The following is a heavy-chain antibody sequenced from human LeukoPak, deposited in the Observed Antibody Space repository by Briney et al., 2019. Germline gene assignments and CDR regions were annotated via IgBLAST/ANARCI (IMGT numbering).Heavy chain of an antibody. D-gene: IGHD1-26*01. V-gene: IGHV3-21*01. Sequence: GGSLRLSCAASGFTFSSYSMNWVRQAPGKGLEWVSSISSSSSYIYYADSVKGRFTISRDNAKNSLYLQMNSLRAEDTAVYYCARESVGATVAYFDYWGQGTLVTVSS. CDR1: GFTFSSYS. CDR3: ARESVGATVAYFDY. CDR2: ISSSSSYI. J-gene: IGHJ4*02.